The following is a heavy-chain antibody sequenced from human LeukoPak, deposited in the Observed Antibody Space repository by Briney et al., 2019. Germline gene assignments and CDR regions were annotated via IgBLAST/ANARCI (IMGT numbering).Heavy chain of an antibody. CDR2: IYTSGST. CDR1: GGSISSYY. V-gene: IGHV4-4*09. CDR3: ARHPRGYYYMDV. D-gene: IGHD3-10*01. J-gene: IGHJ6*03. Sequence: SETLSLTCTVSGGSISSYYWSWIRQPPGKGLEWIGYIYTSGSTNYNPSLKNRVTISVDTSTKQFSLKLSSVTAADTAVYYCARHPRGYYYMDVWGKGTTVTVSS.